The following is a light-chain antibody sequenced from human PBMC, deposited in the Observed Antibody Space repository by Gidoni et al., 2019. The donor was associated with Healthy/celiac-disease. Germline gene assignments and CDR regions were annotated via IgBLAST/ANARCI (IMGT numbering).Light chain of an antibody. J-gene: IGLJ2*01. CDR2: DVS. CDR3: CSYAGSYTFVV. Sequence: QSALTQPPSVSGSPGQSVTISCTGTSSDVGGYNYLSWYQQHPGKAPKLMIYDVSKRPSGVPDRFSGSKSGNTASLTISGLQAEDEADYYCCSYAGSYTFVVFGGGTKLTVL. CDR1: SSDVGGYNY. V-gene: IGLV2-11*01.